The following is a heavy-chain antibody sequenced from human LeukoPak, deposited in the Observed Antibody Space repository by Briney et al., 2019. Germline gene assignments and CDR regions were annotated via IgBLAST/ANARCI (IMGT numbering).Heavy chain of an antibody. CDR2: ISGSGGST. Sequence: GGSLRLSCAASGFTFSSYGMHWVRQAPGKGLEWVSAISGSGGSTYYADSVKGRFTISRDNSKNTLYLQMNSLRAEDTAVYYCAKQRGYSYGFLTFDYWGQGTLVTVSS. CDR1: GFTFSSYG. CDR3: AKQRGYSYGFLTFDY. V-gene: IGHV3-23*01. J-gene: IGHJ4*02. D-gene: IGHD5-18*01.